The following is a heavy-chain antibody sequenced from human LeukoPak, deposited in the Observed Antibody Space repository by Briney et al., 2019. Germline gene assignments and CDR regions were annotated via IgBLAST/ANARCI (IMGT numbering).Heavy chain of an antibody. Sequence: SVKVSCKASGGILSTYAISWVRQAPGPGLEWMGGIITRFNTANYAQKFQGRVTITADISTNTTYMELSSLRFEDTAVYYCARHGSGSYYTPPLDFWGQGTLVTVSS. CDR2: IITRFNTA. J-gene: IGHJ4*02. CDR1: GGILSTYA. CDR3: ARHGSGSYYTPPLDF. V-gene: IGHV1-69*06. D-gene: IGHD3-10*01.